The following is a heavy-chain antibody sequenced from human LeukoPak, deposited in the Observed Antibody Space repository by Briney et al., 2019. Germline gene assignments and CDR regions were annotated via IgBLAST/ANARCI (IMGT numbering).Heavy chain of an antibody. CDR3: ATSNSSGYLSLDY. V-gene: IGHV1-2*02. CDR2: INPNSGGT. D-gene: IGHD3-22*01. CDR1: GYTFTGYY. Sequence: ASVKVSCKASGYTFTGYYMHWVRQAPGQGLEWMGWINPNSGGTNYAQKFQGRVTMTRDTSISTAYMELSSLRSEDTAVYYCATSNSSGYLSLDYWGQGTLVTVSS. J-gene: IGHJ4*02.